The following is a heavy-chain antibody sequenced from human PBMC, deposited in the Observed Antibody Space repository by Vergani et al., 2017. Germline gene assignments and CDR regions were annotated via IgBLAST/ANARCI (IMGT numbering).Heavy chain of an antibody. Sequence: QVQLQESGPGLVKPSETLSLTCTVSGGSISSYYWSWIRQPPGKGVEWIGYIYYSGSTNYNPSLKSRVTISVDTSKNQFSLKLSSVTAADTAVYYCAKDVGGSYGGWDAFDIWGQGTMVTVSS. D-gene: IGHD1-26*01. CDR3: AKDVGGSYGGWDAFDI. CDR1: GGSISSYY. V-gene: IGHV4-59*01. CDR2: IYYSGST. J-gene: IGHJ3*02.